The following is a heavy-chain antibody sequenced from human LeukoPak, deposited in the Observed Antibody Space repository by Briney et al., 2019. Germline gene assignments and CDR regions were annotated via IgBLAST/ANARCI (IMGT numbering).Heavy chain of an antibody. CDR1: GFTFSRYA. J-gene: IGHJ6*03. CDR3: AKEGGLSPYYYYYYMDV. CDR2: ISSDGSNK. Sequence: GRSPRLSCAASGFTFSRYAMHWVRQAPGKGLEWVAVISSDGSNKYYADSVKGRFTISRDSSKNALYLQMNSLRAEDTAVYYCAKEGGLSPYYYYYYMDVWGKGTTVTVSS. D-gene: IGHD3-16*01. V-gene: IGHV3-30-3*01.